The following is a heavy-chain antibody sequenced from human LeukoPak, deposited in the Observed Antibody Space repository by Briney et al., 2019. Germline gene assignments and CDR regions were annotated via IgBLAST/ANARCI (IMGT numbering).Heavy chain of an antibody. D-gene: IGHD1-26*01. Sequence: ASVKVSCKASGYIFTGYYMHWVRQAPGQGLEWVGWINPNPNSSGTSYAQKFQGRVTMTRDTSINTAYMELSGLRSDDTAVYFCARGSYGYDWGQGTLVTVSS. CDR3: ARGSYGYD. V-gene: IGHV1-2*02. CDR2: INPNPNSSGT. J-gene: IGHJ4*02. CDR1: GYIFTGYY.